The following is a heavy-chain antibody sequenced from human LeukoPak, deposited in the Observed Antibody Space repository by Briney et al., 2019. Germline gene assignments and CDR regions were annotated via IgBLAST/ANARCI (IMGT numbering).Heavy chain of an antibody. V-gene: IGHV4-34*01. CDR3: AKNGQSGFSFDP. CDR2: GDHRGGT. CDR1: GGSFNGYY. J-gene: IGHJ5*02. Sequence: SETLSLTCAVYGGSFNGYYWSWIRQSPGKGLEWIGEGDHRGGTKYNPSLKSRVTISADSSKNQFSLTLSSVTAADTALYYCAKNGQSGFSFDPWGQGTLVTVSS. D-gene: IGHD1-26*01.